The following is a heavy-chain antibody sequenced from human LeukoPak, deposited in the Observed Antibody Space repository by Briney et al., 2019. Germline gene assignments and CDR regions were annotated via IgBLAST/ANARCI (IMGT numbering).Heavy chain of an antibody. J-gene: IGHJ4*02. CDR1: GFTFSNAW. CDR2: IKSKTDGGTT. V-gene: IGHV3-15*01. D-gene: IGHD3-22*01. Sequence: GGSLRLSCAASGFTFSNAWMSWVRQAPGKGLEWVGRIKSKTDGGTTDYAAPVKGRFTISRDDSKNTLYLQMNSLKTEDTAVYYCTTAYYYDSSGSTYWGQGTLVTVSS. CDR3: TTAYYYDSSGSTY.